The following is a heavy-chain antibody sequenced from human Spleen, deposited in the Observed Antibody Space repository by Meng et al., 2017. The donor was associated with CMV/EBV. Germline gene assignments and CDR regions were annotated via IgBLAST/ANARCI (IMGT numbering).Heavy chain of an antibody. Sequence: GESLKISCAASGFTFSSYWMSWVRQAPGKGLEWVANIKQDGSEKYYVDSVKGRFTISRDNAKNSLYLQMNSLRAEDTAVYYCARYRGVVVPAVILRAPRYYFDYWGQGTLVTVSS. CDR2: IKQDGSEK. J-gene: IGHJ4*02. D-gene: IGHD2-2*02. CDR3: ARYRGVVVPAVILRAPRYYFDY. V-gene: IGHV3-7*01. CDR1: GFTFSSYW.